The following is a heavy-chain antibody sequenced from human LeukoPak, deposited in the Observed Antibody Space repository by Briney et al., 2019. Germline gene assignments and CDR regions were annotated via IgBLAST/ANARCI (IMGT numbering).Heavy chain of an antibody. Sequence: SVNVSCKASGGTFSSYAIRWVRQAPGQGLEWMGGIIPIFCTANYAQKFQGRVTITTDESTSTAYMELSSLRSEDTAVYYCARVGDYGIWDYWGQGTLVTVSS. CDR3: ARVGDYGIWDY. CDR1: GGTFSSYA. D-gene: IGHD4-17*01. J-gene: IGHJ4*02. V-gene: IGHV1-69*05. CDR2: IIPIFCTA.